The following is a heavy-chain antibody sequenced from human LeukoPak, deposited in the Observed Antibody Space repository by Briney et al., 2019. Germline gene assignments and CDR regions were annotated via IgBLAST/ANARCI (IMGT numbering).Heavy chain of an antibody. CDR3: AKSIASRLYYFDY. J-gene: IGHJ4*02. CDR1: GFTFNDYA. V-gene: IGHV3-43*02. CDR2: ISEDDGYT. D-gene: IGHD6-6*01. Sequence: GGSLRLSCAASGFTFNDYAMHWVRHAPGKGLEWVSFISEDDGYTYYADSVKGRFTISRDNSKNSLYLQMNSLRTEHTALYFCAKSIASRLYYFDYWGQGTLVTVSS.